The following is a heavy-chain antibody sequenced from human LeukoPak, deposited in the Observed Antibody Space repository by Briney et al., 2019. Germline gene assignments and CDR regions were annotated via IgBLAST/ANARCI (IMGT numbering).Heavy chain of an antibody. D-gene: IGHD2-15*01. J-gene: IGHJ4*02. CDR3: ARCGGSGGSCPDY. V-gene: IGHV3-21*01. Sequence: GGSLRLSCAASGFTFSSYSMNWVRQAPGKGLEWVSSISSSSSYIYYADSVKGRFTISRDNAKNSLYLQMNSLRAEDTAVYYCARCGGSGGSCPDYWGQGTLVTVSS. CDR1: GFTFSSYS. CDR2: ISSSSSYI.